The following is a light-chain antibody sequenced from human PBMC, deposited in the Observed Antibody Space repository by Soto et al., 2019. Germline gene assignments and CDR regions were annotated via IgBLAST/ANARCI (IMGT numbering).Light chain of an antibody. J-gene: IGLJ1*01. V-gene: IGLV2-14*01. Sequence: QSALTQPASVSGSLGQSITISCTGTSSDVGGYISVSWYQQHPGKAPKLVIYEVSHRPSGVSDRLSASKSGNTASLTISGLQAEDEADYYSSSYTSSSTYVFGAGTKVTVL. CDR2: EVS. CDR1: SSDVGGYIS. CDR3: SSYTSSSTYV.